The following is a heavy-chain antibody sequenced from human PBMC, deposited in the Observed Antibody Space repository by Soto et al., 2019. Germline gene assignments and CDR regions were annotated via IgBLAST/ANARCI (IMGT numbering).Heavy chain of an antibody. J-gene: IGHJ3*02. CDR2: IYYSGST. D-gene: IGHD4-17*01. Sequence: SETLCLTSTVSGGSIRSSSYYWGWIRQPPGKGLEWIGSIYYSGSTYYNPSLKSRVTISVDTSKNQFSLKLSSVTAADTAVYYCARQEGADYGDYVWRAYAFDIWGQGTMVTVSS. CDR3: ARQEGADYGDYVWRAYAFDI. V-gene: IGHV4-39*01. CDR1: GGSIRSSSYY.